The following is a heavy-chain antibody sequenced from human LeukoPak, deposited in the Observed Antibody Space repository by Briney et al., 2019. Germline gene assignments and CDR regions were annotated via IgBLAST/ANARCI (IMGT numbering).Heavy chain of an antibody. CDR1: GGSISSYF. V-gene: IGHV4-59*01. D-gene: IGHD2-21*01. Sequence: PSETLSLTCTVSGGSISSYFWIWIRQPPGKGLEWIGYIHYSGSTNYNPSVKSRVTISLDTPRNQFSLRLSSVTAADTAAYFCARGAYCGANCYSYFDYWGQGTLVTVSS. CDR2: IHYSGST. J-gene: IGHJ4*02. CDR3: ARGAYCGANCYSYFDY.